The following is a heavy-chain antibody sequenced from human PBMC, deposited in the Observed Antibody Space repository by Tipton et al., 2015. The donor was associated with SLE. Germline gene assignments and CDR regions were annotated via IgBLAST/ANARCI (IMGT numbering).Heavy chain of an antibody. V-gene: IGHV4-31*03. CDR2: IYYSGST. CDR1: GGSISSGGYY. D-gene: IGHD6-13*01. J-gene: IGHJ3*02. Sequence: TLSLTCTVSGGSISSGGYYWSWIRQHPGKGLEWIGYIYYSGSTYYNPSLKSRVTISVDTSKNQCSLKLSSVTAADTAVYYCARFADSSSWTAYAFDIWGQRTMVTVSS. CDR3: ARFADSSSWTAYAFDI.